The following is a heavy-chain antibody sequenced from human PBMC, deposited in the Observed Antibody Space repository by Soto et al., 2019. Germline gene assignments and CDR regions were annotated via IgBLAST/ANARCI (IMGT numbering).Heavy chain of an antibody. CDR3: ARGDITQEIDY. J-gene: IGHJ4*02. CDR1: GFTFSSYG. CDR2: IWYDGSNK. D-gene: IGHD1-20*01. Sequence: GGSLRLSCAASGFTFSSYGMHWVRQAPGKGLEWVAVIWYDGSNKYYADSVKGRFTISRDNSKNTLYLQMNSLRAEDTAVYYCARGDITQEIDYWGQGTLVTVSS. V-gene: IGHV3-33*01.